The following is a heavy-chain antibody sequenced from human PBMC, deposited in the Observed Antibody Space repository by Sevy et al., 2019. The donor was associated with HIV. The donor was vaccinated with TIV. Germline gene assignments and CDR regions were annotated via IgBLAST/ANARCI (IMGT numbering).Heavy chain of an antibody. J-gene: IGHJ4*02. CDR2: IKSKSDGETT. CDR3: TGAALLFDY. CDR1: GFSFTNAW. D-gene: IGHD2-15*01. Sequence: GGSLRLSCAASGFSFTNAWMTWVRQAPGKGLEWVGRIKSKSDGETTDYAAPVRGRFTISRDDSENTLFLQMNSLKTEDTAIYYCTGAALLFDYWGQGTLLTVSS. V-gene: IGHV3-15*01.